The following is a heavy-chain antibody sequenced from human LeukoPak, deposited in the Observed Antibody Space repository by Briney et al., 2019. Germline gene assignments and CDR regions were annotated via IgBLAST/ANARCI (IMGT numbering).Heavy chain of an antibody. D-gene: IGHD4-17*01. CDR1: GYTLTELS. J-gene: IGHJ1*01. CDR3: ATDQDYGDYGYFQH. CDR2: FDPEDGEA. V-gene: IGHV1-24*01. Sequence: ASVKVSCKVSGYTLTELSMHWVRQAPGKGLEWMGGFDPEDGEAIYAQKFQGRVTMTEDTSTDTAYMELSSLRSEDTAVYYCATDQDYGDYGYFQHWGQGTLVTVSS.